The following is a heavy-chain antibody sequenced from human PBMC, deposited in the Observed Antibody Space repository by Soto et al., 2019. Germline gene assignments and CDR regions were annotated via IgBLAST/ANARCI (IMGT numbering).Heavy chain of an antibody. D-gene: IGHD2-2*02. Sequence: TSETLSLTCTVSGGSISSGDYYWSWIRQPPGKGLDWIGYIYYSGSTYYNPSLKSRVTISVDTSKNQFSLKLSSVTAADTAVYYCARGPDIVLVPAAIHPGGLDYWGQGTLVTVSS. CDR1: GGSISSGDYY. V-gene: IGHV4-30-4*01. CDR3: ARGPDIVLVPAAIHPGGLDY. J-gene: IGHJ4*02. CDR2: IYYSGST.